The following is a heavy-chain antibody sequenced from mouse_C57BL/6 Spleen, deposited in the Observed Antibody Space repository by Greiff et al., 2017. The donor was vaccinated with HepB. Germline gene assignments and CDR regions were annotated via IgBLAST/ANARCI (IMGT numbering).Heavy chain of an antibody. J-gene: IGHJ1*03. CDR2: ISSGSSTI. Sequence: EVKLMESGGGLVKPGGSLKLSCAASGFTFSDYGMHWVRQAPEKGLEWVAYISSGSSTIYYADTVKGRFTISRDNAKNTLFLQMTSLRSEDTAMYYCARGRLRRDWYFDVWGTGTTVTVSS. CDR1: GFTFSDYG. V-gene: IGHV5-17*01. D-gene: IGHD2-4*01. CDR3: ARGRLRRDWYFDV.